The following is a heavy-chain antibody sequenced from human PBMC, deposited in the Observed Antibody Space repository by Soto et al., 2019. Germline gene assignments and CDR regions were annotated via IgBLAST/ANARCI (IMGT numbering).Heavy chain of an antibody. D-gene: IGHD5-18*01. J-gene: IGHJ4*02. CDR1: GFTFGDYA. V-gene: IGHV3-49*04. Sequence: GGSLRLSCTASGFTFGDYAMSWVRQAPGKGLEWVGFIRSKAYGGTTEYAASVKGRFTISRDDSKSIAYLQMNSLKTEDTAVYYCTRAVDTAMVKAYWGQGTLVTVSS. CDR2: IRSKAYGGTT. CDR3: TRAVDTAMVKAY.